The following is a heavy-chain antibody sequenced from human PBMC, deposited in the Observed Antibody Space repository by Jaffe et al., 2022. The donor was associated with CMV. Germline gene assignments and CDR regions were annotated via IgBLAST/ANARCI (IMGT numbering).Heavy chain of an antibody. CDR1: GGSISSDY. CDR2: IYFSGST. Sequence: QVQLQESGPGLVKPSETLSLTCTVSGGSISSDYWSWIRQPPGKGLEWIGYIYFSGSTTYNPSLKSRVTISVDTSKSQFSLKLSSVTAADTAVYYCARWASGYDHWGQGTLVTVSS. CDR3: ARWASGYDH. D-gene: IGHD5-12*01. V-gene: IGHV4-59*08. J-gene: IGHJ4*02.